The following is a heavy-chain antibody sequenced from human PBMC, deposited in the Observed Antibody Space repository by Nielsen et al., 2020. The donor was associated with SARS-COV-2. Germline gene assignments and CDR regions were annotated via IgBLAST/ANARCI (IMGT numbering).Heavy chain of an antibody. CDR2: IWYDGSNE. V-gene: IGHV3-33*03. D-gene: IGHD6-13*01. Sequence: GESLKISCRASGLIFGTYGMHWVRQAPGKGLEWVAGIWYDGSNENYAESVKGRFTISRDNAKNSLYLQMNSLRAEDTAVYYCASTYSSSWYFDYWGQGTLVTVSS. CDR1: GLIFGTYG. CDR3: ASTYSSSWYFDY. J-gene: IGHJ4*02.